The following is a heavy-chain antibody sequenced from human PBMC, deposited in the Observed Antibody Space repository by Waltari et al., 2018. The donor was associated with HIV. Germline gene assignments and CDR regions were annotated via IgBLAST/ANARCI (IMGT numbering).Heavy chain of an antibody. J-gene: IGHJ6*02. V-gene: IGHV1-3*01. D-gene: IGHD3-22*01. CDR2: IIGRNGNT. Sequence: QDQLVQSGAEVKKPGASVKVSCKGSEYTFTRYAIHWVRQAPGQRLEWMGWIIGRNGNTEYSQKFQGRVIITRDTSASTAYMELRSLRSEDTAVYYCARERKVIGPSPYYGMDVWGQGP. CDR1: EYTFTRYA. CDR3: ARERKVIGPSPYYGMDV.